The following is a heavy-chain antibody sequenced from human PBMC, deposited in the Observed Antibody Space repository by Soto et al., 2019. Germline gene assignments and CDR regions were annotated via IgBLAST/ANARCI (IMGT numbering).Heavy chain of an antibody. CDR3: VRDFPGGCNSVDCRTV. J-gene: IGHJ4*01. CDR1: GFTVSDHY. D-gene: IGHD2-21*02. Sequence: EVQLVESGGGLVKPGGSLRLSCAASGFTVSDHYVDWVRQAPGKGLEWVGLTRDKTNNYTTDYAVSVRGRFIISRDASENSLFLEMKSLKIDDSGVYYCVRDFPGGCNSVDCRTVWGHGTLVTVSS. V-gene: IGHV3-72*01. CDR2: TRDKTNNYTT.